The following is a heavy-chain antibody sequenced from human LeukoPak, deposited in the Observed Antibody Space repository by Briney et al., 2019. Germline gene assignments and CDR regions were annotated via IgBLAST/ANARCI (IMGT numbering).Heavy chain of an antibody. J-gene: IGHJ4*02. D-gene: IGHD2-2*01. V-gene: IGHV4-59*08. Sequence: SETLSLTCTVSGGSINTYNWYWIRQPPGKGLEWIGYIYYSGTTKYSTSLKSRVTLSLDTPKNQIFLRLTSVTAADTAVYYCARRGRSSTDPFEYWGQGTLVTVS. CDR3: ARRGRSSTDPFEY. CDR1: GGSINTYN. CDR2: IYYSGTT.